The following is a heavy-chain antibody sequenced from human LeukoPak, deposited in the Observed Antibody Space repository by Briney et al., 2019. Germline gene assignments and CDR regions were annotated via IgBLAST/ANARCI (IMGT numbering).Heavy chain of an antibody. CDR2: INPNSGGT. CDR3: ARGRGSWYGGEYYFDY. Sequence: ASVKVSCKASGYTFTGYYMHWVRQAPGQGLEWMRWINPNSGGTNYAQKFQGRVTMTRDTSISTAYMELSRLRSDDTAVYYCARGRGSWYGGEYYFDYWGQGTLVTVSS. D-gene: IGHD6-13*01. J-gene: IGHJ4*02. CDR1: GYTFTGYY. V-gene: IGHV1-2*02.